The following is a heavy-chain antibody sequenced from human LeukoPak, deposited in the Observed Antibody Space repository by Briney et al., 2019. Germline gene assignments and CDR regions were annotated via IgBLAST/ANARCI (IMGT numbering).Heavy chain of an antibody. CDR3: ARTGVVPAAREYYYYYYYMDV. CDR1: GFTFSSYW. Sequence: GGSLRLSCAASGFTFSSYWMSWVRQAPGKGLEWVANIKQDGSEKYYVDSVKGRFTISRDNAKNSLYLQMNSLSAEDTAVYYCARTGVVPAAREYYYYYYYMDVWGKGTTVTVSS. D-gene: IGHD2-2*01. V-gene: IGHV3-7*01. CDR2: IKQDGSEK. J-gene: IGHJ6*03.